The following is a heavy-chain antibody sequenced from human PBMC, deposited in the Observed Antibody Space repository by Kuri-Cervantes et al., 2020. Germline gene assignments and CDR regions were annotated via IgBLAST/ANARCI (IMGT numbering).Heavy chain of an antibody. J-gene: IGHJ4*02. D-gene: IGHD3-16*02. V-gene: IGHV4-30-4*08. Sequence: SETLSLTCTVSGGSISSGGYYWSWIRQHPGKGLEWIGYIYYSRSTYYNPSLKSRVTISVDTSKNQFSLKLSSVTAADTAVYYCARARFEYYDYVWGSYRPDYFDYWGQGTLVTVSS. CDR1: GGSISSGGYY. CDR2: IYYSRST. CDR3: ARARFEYYDYVWGSYRPDYFDY.